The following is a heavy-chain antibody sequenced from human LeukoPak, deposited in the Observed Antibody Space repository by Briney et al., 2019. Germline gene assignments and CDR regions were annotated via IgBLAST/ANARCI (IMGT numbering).Heavy chain of an antibody. CDR2: IYYSGIT. CDR1: GASISNSDRY. CDR3: VRHQEGLVRGVLYYMDV. Sequence: SETLSLTCTVSGASISNSDRYWGWIRQSPGKGLEWIGSIYYSGITYHNPSLKSRVTISVDTSNNQFSLKMSSVTAADTAVYFCVRHQEGLVRGVLYYMDVWGKGTTVIISS. D-gene: IGHD3-10*01. J-gene: IGHJ6*03. V-gene: IGHV4-39*01.